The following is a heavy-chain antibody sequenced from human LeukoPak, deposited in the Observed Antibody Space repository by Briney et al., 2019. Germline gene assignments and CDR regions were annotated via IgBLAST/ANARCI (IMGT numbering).Heavy chain of an antibody. CDR2: ISYDGSNK. D-gene: IGHD4-17*01. CDR3: ARDPNGDYVGAFDF. CDR1: GFTFSSYA. J-gene: IGHJ3*01. Sequence: GGSLRLSCAASGFTFSSYAMHWVRQAPGQGLEWVGVISYDGSNKNYADSAKGRFTISRDFSKNTLYLQMNSLRVEDTAIYYCARDPNGDYVGAFDFWGQGTMVTVSS. V-gene: IGHV3-30-3*01.